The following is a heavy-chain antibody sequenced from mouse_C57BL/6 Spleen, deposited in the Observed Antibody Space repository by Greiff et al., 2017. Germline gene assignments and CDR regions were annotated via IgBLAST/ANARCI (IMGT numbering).Heavy chain of an antibody. CDR2: IEPSDSYT. Sequence: VQLQQPGAELVKPGASVKLSCKASGYTFTSYWMQWVKQRPGQGLEWIGEIEPSDSYTNYNQKFKGKATLTVDTSSSAAYMQLSSLTSEDSAVYYCARAGTSTGYVWFAYWGQGTLVTVSA. V-gene: IGHV1-50*01. D-gene: IGHD3-2*02. CDR3: ARAGTSTGYVWFAY. CDR1: GYTFTSYW. J-gene: IGHJ3*01.